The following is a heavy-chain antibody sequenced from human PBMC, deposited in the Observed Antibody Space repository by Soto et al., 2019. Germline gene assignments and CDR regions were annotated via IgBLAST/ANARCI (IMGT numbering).Heavy chain of an antibody. V-gene: IGHV4-59*11. D-gene: IGHD1-1*01. J-gene: IGHJ6*02. CDR3: AGMRPGSQGGGMDV. CDR2: IYYRGNA. Sequence: QVQLQGSGPGLVKPSETLSLTCTVSGGSISSHYWTWIRQPPKKELEWIGYIYYRGNADYNPALRSRATISLDTSEKHFSLNLSSVTAADTAIYYCAGMRPGSQGGGMDVWGQGTTVTVS. CDR1: GGSISSHY.